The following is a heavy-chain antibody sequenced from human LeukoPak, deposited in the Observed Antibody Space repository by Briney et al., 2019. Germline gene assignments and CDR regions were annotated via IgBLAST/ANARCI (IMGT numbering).Heavy chain of an antibody. Sequence: ASVKVSCKASGYTFTGYYMHWVRQAPGQGLEWMGWINPNSGGTNYAQKFQGRVTMTRDTSISTAYMELSRLRSDDTAVYYCARDPLSVVLAAMVYYYYGMDVWGQGTTVTVSS. CDR1: GYTFTGYY. J-gene: IGHJ6*02. CDR2: INPNSGGT. D-gene: IGHD2-2*01. V-gene: IGHV1-2*02. CDR3: ARDPLSVVLAAMVYYYYGMDV.